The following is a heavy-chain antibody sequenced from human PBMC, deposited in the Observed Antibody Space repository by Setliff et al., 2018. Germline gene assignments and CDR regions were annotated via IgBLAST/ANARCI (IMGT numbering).Heavy chain of an antibody. CDR1: GYRFSSYW. V-gene: IGHV5-51*01. D-gene: IGHD2-15*01. CDR3: ARDYLSFKGSGYYRGYFDS. J-gene: IGHJ4*02. Sequence: PGESLKISCKGSGYRFSSYWIGWVRQMPGKGLEWIGIIFPADSDTRYSPSFQGRFTVSRDNARNSLYLQMIGLRAEDTAVYYCARDYLSFKGSGYYRGYFDSWGQGTLVTVSS. CDR2: IFPADSDT.